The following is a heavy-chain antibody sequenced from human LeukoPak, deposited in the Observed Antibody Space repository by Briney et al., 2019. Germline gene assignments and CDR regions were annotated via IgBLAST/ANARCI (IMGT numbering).Heavy chain of an antibody. J-gene: IGHJ3*02. CDR2: IYLADSDA. CDR1: GYSYNSYW. CDR3: ARPKTETGYDAFDI. Sequence: GESLKISCRGSGYSYNSYWIGWVRQMPGKGLEWMGIIYLADSDARYSPSFQGQVSFSADRSINTAYLQWSSLRASDTAMYYCARPKTETGYDAFDIWGQGTMVTVSS. D-gene: IGHD2-15*01. V-gene: IGHV5-51*01.